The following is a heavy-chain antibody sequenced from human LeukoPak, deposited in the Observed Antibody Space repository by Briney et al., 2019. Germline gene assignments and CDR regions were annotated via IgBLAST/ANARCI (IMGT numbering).Heavy chain of an antibody. Sequence: ASVKVSCKASGYTFTGYYMHWVRQAPGQGLEWMGRINPNSGGTNYAQKFQGRVTMTRDTCISTAYMELRSLRSDDTAVYYCARDYYDFWSGKGYWGQGTLVTVSS. CDR3: ARDYYDFWSGKGY. J-gene: IGHJ4*02. V-gene: IGHV1-2*06. CDR1: GYTFTGYY. D-gene: IGHD3-3*01. CDR2: INPNSGGT.